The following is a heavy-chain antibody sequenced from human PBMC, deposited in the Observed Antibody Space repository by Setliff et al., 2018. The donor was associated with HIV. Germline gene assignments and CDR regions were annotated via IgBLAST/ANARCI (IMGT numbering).Heavy chain of an antibody. D-gene: IGHD6-6*01. V-gene: IGHV3-7*01. CDR2: IKQDGSDK. CDR3: AKYSSSWSYYSYYMNV. Sequence: GGSLRLSCAAFGFTFSNYWMTWVRQAPGKGLEWVANIKQDGSDKYYVDSVKGRLTISRDNSKNTVYLQMNSLRAEDTAVYYCAKYSSSWSYYSYYMNVWGKGTTVTVSS. CDR1: GFTFSNYW. J-gene: IGHJ6*03.